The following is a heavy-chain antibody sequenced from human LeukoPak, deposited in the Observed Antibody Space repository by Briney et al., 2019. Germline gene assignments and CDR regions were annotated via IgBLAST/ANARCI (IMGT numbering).Heavy chain of an antibody. J-gene: IGHJ3*02. CDR2: ISGSGGST. V-gene: IGHV3-23*01. Sequence: GGSLRLSCAASGFTVSSNYMSWVRQAPGKGLEWVSAISGSGGSTYYADSVKGRFTISRDNSKNTLYLQMNSLRAEDTAVYYCAKTYYDILTGYYPDAFDIWGQGTMVTVSS. CDR3: AKTYYDILTGYYPDAFDI. CDR1: GFTVSSNY. D-gene: IGHD3-9*01.